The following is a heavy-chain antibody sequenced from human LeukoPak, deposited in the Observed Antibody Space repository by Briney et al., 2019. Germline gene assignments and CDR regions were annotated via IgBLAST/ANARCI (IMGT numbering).Heavy chain of an antibody. CDR1: GGSISSYY. CDR2: IYYSGST. CDR3: ARGRSSRSFDY. V-gene: IGHV4-59*01. Sequence: PSETLSLTCTVSGGSISSYYWSWIRQPPGKGLEWIGYIYYSGSTNYNPSLKSRVTLSVDTSKNQFSLKLSSVTAADTAVYYCARGRSSRSFDYWGQGTLVTVSS. D-gene: IGHD6-13*01. J-gene: IGHJ4*02.